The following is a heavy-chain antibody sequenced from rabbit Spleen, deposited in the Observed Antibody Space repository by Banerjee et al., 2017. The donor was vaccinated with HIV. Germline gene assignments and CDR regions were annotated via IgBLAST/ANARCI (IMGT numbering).Heavy chain of an antibody. Sequence: QEQLEESGGGLVKPGGSLTLTCEASGFSFSDRDVMCWVRQAPGKGLEWIACINIATGKSVYASWAKGRFIMFRTSSTTVTLQMTSLTAADTATYFCARDLPGVIGWNFNLWGPGTLVTVS. J-gene: IGHJ4*01. D-gene: IGHD1-1*01. CDR3: ARDLPGVIGWNFNL. CDR1: GFSFSDRDV. CDR2: INIATGKS. V-gene: IGHV1S45*01.